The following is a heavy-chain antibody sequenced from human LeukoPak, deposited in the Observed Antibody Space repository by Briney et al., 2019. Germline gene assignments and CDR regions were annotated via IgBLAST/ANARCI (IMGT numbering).Heavy chain of an antibody. D-gene: IGHD3-16*02. CDR1: GFTFSSYA. J-gene: IGHJ4*02. Sequence: GGSLRLSCAASGFTFSSYAMSWVRQAPGKGLEWVSAISGSGGSTYYADSVKGRFTISRDNSKNTLYLQMNSLRAEDTAVYYCVWGSYRSQRKYYFDYWGQGTLVTVSS. V-gene: IGHV3-23*01. CDR3: VWGSYRSQRKYYFDY. CDR2: ISGSGGST.